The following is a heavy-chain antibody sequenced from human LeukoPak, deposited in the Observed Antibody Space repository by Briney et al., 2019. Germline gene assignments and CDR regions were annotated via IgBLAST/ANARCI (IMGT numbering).Heavy chain of an antibody. V-gene: IGHV3-33*06. Sequence: PGRSLRLSCAASGFTFSSYGMHWVRQAPGKGLEWVAVIWYDGSNKYYADSVKGRFTISRDNSKNTLYLQMSSLRAEDTAVYYCAKDAYGSGSFYPILAYYSDYWGQGTLVTVSS. CDR1: GFTFSSYG. CDR3: AKDAYGSGSFYPILAYYSDY. D-gene: IGHD3-10*01. J-gene: IGHJ4*02. CDR2: IWYDGSNK.